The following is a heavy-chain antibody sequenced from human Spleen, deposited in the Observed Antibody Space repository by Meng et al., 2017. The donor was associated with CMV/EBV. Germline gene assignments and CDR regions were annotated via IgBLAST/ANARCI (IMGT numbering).Heavy chain of an antibody. CDR1: GGSISSYY. J-gene: IGHJ4*02. D-gene: IGHD2-15*01. CDR3: AREKGRVVVAAYFDY. CDR2: IYPSGST. V-gene: IGHV4-4*07. Sequence: QPHVSGPGLVKPLETPSLTGTVAGGSISSYYWSWIRQPAGKGLEWIGRIYPSGSTNYNPSLKSRVTMSVDTSKNQFSLKLSSVTAADTAVYYCAREKGRVVVAAYFDYWGQGTLVTVSS.